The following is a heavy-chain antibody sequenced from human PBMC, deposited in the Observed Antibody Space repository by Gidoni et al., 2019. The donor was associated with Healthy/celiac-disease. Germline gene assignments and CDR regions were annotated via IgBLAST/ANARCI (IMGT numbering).Heavy chain of an antibody. V-gene: IGHV3-9*01. J-gene: IGHJ3*02. CDR1: GFTFECYA. CDR3: VGDGYCSGGSCGALDAFDI. CDR2: ISWKSGSI. Sequence: EVQLEESGGGLGQPGSSLSLSCAACGFTFECYAMHWVRQDPGQGLEWVAGISWKSGSIGYADSVKSRFTISRDKAKNSLYLQMNSLRAEDTALYYCVGDGYCSGGSCGALDAFDIWGQGTMVTVSS. D-gene: IGHD2-15*01.